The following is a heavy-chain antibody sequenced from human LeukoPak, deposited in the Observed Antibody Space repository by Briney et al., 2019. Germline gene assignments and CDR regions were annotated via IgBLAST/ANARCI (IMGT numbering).Heavy chain of an antibody. D-gene: IGHD5-12*01. J-gene: IGHJ4*02. V-gene: IGHV3-23*01. CDR2: ISGSGDYT. Sequence: GGSLRLSCAASGFTFNSYAMSWVRQAPGKGVEWVSTISGSGDYTYYADSVKGRFTISRDNSKNTLYLQMNSLRAEDTAVYYCAKGPSSGLPYFFDSGGQGTLVTVS. CDR1: GFTFNSYA. CDR3: AKGPSSGLPYFFDS.